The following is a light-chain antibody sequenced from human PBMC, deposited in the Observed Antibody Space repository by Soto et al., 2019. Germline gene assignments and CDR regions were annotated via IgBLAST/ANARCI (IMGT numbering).Light chain of an antibody. Sequence: EIVLTQSPGTLSLSPGDRATLSCRASQTVSNNYLAWCQQKPGQAPRVIMYGASNRATGIPARFSGSGSGTDFTLTISSLEPEDFAVYYCQQRSNWPITFGQGTRREIK. CDR3: QQRSNWPIT. CDR2: GAS. CDR1: QTVSNNY. J-gene: IGKJ5*01. V-gene: IGKV3D-20*02.